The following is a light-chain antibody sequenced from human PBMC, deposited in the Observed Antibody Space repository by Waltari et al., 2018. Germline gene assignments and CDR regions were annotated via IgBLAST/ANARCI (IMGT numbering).Light chain of an antibody. J-gene: IGKJ2*01. Sequence: DIVLTQSPGTLSLSPGDSATLSCRASQSVNNNYLAWYQAKPGQAPRLLIYGRSLRATGVPDRFSGGGSGTDFTLTISRLEPEDFAVYYCQHYGGSPKYTFGQGTKLEIK. CDR1: QSVNNNY. CDR2: GRS. V-gene: IGKV3-20*01. CDR3: QHYGGSPKYT.